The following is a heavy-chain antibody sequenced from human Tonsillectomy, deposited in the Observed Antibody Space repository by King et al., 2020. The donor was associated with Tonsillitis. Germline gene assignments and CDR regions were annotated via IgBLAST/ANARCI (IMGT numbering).Heavy chain of an antibody. Sequence: QLQESGPGLVKPSETLSLSCSVSGGSISGYYWSWIRQPPGKGLVGIGYIYYSGSTNYNPSLKSRVTISVDTSKNQFSLKLSSVTAADTAVYYCARHGDTATLIDYWGQGTLVTVSS. CDR1: GGSISGYY. V-gene: IGHV4-59*08. D-gene: IGHD5-18*01. CDR3: ARHGDTATLIDY. J-gene: IGHJ4*02. CDR2: IYYSGST.